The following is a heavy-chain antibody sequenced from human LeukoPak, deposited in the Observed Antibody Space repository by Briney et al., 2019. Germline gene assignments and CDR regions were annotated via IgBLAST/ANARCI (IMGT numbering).Heavy chain of an antibody. CDR1: GDSFSSHY. Sequence: SETLSLTCAVSGDSFSSHYWTWIRQPPGRGLEWIGYISYIGTTNYNPSLKSRVTISVDTSKNQFSLKLSSVTAADTAVYYCAREAANSGQYYFDYWGQGTLVTVSS. CDR3: AREAANSGQYYFDY. D-gene: IGHD1-26*01. V-gene: IGHV4-59*11. CDR2: ISYIGTT. J-gene: IGHJ4*02.